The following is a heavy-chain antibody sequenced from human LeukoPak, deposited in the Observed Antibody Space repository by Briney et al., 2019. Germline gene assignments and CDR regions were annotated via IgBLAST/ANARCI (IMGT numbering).Heavy chain of an antibody. Sequence: ASVKVSCKTSGYTFTTYHINWVRQATGQGLEWLGWMNPYSGDRGYAQKFQGRLSITSDTSISTAYMELSRLKSDDTAVYFCARTTSLTASGYDCWGQGTLVTVSS. J-gene: IGHJ4*02. D-gene: IGHD4-17*01. CDR3: ARTTSLTASGYDC. CDR1: GYTFTTYH. CDR2: MNPYSGDR. V-gene: IGHV1-8*03.